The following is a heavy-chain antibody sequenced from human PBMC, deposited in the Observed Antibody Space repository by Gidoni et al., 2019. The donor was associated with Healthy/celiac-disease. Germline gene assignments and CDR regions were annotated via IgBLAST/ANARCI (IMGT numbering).Heavy chain of an antibody. J-gene: IGHJ4*02. CDR2: IYYSGST. CDR1: GGSISSSSYY. CDR3: ARPRLAVGFDY. Sequence: QLQLQESGPGLVKPSETLSITCTVSGGSISSSSYYWGWIRQPPGKGLEWIGSIYYSGSTYYNPSLKSRVTISVDTSKNQFSLKRSSVTAADTAVYYCARPRLAVGFDYWGQGTLVTVSS. D-gene: IGHD6-19*01. V-gene: IGHV4-39*01.